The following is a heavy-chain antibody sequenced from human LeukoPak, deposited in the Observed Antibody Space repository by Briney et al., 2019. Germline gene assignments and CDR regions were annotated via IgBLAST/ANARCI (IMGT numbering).Heavy chain of an antibody. CDR3: ARRAQYDFWVGDYYYMDV. J-gene: IGHJ6*03. D-gene: IGHD3-3*01. Sequence: ASVKVSCKASGGTFSSYAISWVRQAPGQGLEWMGGVIPIFGTANYAQKFQGRVTITTDESTSTAYMELSSLRSDDTGVYYCARRAQYDFWVGDYYYMDVWGKGTTVTVSS. CDR1: GGTFSSYA. V-gene: IGHV1-69*05. CDR2: VIPIFGTA.